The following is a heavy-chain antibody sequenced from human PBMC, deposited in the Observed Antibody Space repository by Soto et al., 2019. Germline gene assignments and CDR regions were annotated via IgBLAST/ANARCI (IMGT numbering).Heavy chain of an antibody. D-gene: IGHD6-13*01. Sequence: SETLSLTCTVSGGSISSSSYYWGWIRQPPGKGLEWIGSIYYSGSTYYNPSLKSRVTISVDTSKNQFSLKLSSVTAADTAVYYCATTGSSRPTSDYWGQGTLVPVSS. V-gene: IGHV4-39*01. J-gene: IGHJ4*02. CDR2: IYYSGST. CDR3: ATTGSSRPTSDY. CDR1: GGSISSSSYY.